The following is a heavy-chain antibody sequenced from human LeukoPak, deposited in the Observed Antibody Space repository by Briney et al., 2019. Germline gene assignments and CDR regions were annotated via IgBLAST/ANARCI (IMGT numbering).Heavy chain of an antibody. D-gene: IGHD5-18*01. J-gene: IGHJ5*02. Sequence: SETLSLTCAVYGGSFSGYYWSWIRQPPGKGLEWIGYIYYSGSTNYNPSLKSRVTISVDTSKNQFSLKLSSVTAADTAVYYCAQRRGYTYNWFDPWGQGTLVTVSS. V-gene: IGHV4-59*01. CDR1: GGSFSGYY. CDR2: IYYSGST. CDR3: AQRRGYTYNWFDP.